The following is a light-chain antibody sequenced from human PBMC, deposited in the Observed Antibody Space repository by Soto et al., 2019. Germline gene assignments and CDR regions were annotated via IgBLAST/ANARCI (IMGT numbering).Light chain of an antibody. J-gene: IGLJ2*01. CDR3: SSYTSSSIVV. CDR2: EVS. CDR1: SSDVGGYNY. V-gene: IGLV2-14*01. Sequence: QSALTQPASVSGSPGQSITISCTGTSSDVGGYNYVSWYQQHPGKAPKLMIYEVSNRPSGVSNRCSGSKSGNTASLTISGLQAEDEADYYCSSYTSSSIVVFGGGTKLTVL.